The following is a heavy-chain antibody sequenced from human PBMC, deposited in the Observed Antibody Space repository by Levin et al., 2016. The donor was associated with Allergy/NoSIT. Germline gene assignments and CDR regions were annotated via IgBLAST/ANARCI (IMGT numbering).Heavy chain of an antibody. J-gene: IGHJ6*02. V-gene: IGHV5-51*01. CDR2: IYPGDSDT. D-gene: IGHD1-26*01. CDR3: ARLGSRYYYYYGMDV. Sequence: VRQMPGKGLEWMGIIYPGDSDTRYSPSFQGQVTISADKSISTAYLQWSSLKASDTAMYYCARLGSRYYYYYGMDVWGQGTTVTVSS.